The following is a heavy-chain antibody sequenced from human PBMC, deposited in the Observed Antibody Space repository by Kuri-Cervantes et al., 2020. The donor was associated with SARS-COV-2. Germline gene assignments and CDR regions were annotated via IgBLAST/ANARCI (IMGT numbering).Heavy chain of an antibody. CDR2: IRSSSSYI. V-gene: IGHV3-21*01. J-gene: IGHJ4*02. Sequence: GESLKISCAASGFTFSNAWMSWVRQAPGKGLEWVSSIRSSSSYIYYADSVKGRFTISRDNAKNSLYLQMNSLRAEDTAVYYCAREERAAAGPGDYWGQGTLVTVSS. D-gene: IGHD6-25*01. CDR3: AREERAAAGPGDY. CDR1: GFTFSNAW.